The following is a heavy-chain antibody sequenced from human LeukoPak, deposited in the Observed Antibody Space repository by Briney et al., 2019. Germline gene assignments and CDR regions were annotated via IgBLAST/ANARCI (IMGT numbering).Heavy chain of an antibody. CDR2: IYYSGST. V-gene: IGHV4-59*01. CDR1: GGSIRSYY. J-gene: IGHJ5*02. Sequence: SETLSLTCTVSGGSIRSYYWSWIQQPPRKGLEWIGYIYYSGSTNYNPSLKSRVTISVDTSKNQFSLKLSSVTAADTAVYYCARVGAMYYYGSEPHWFDPWGQGTLVTVSS. CDR3: ARVGAMYYYGSEPHWFDP. D-gene: IGHD3-10*01.